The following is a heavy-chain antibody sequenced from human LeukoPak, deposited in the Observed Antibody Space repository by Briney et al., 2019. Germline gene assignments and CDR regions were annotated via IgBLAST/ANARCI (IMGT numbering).Heavy chain of an antibody. V-gene: IGHV3-30*04. CDR1: GFTFSSYA. Sequence: QPGRSLRLSCAASGFTFSSYAMHWVRQAPGKGLEWVAVISYDGSNKYYADSVKGRFTISRDNSKNTLYLQMNSLRAEDTAVYYCASGIAAAAPRPFDYWGQGTLVTVSS. D-gene: IGHD6-13*01. CDR3: ASGIAAAAPRPFDY. CDR2: ISYDGSNK. J-gene: IGHJ4*02.